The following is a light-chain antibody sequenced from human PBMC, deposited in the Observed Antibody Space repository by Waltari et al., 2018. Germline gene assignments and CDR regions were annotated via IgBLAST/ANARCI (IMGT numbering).Light chain of an antibody. Sequence: QSALTQPASVFGSLGQSVTLSCTGTATDIGGYDYVSWYQQHSGKAPKLLIFAVSSRPSAISARFSASKSGNTASLTISGLQTEDEADYHCTSYTSKNTFIFGGGTRLTVL. CDR2: AVS. CDR1: ATDIGGYDY. CDR3: TSYTSKNTFI. J-gene: IGLJ2*01. V-gene: IGLV2-14*03.